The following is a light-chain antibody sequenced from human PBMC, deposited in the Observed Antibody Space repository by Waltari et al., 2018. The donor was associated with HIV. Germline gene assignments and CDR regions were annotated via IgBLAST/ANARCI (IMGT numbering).Light chain of an antibody. CDR3: HQYYTTPRT. CDR2: AAS. J-gene: IGKJ1*01. V-gene: IGKV1-NL1*01. CDR1: QDISHS. Sequence: DIQMTQSPSFLSTSVGDSVTITCRASQDISHSLAWYQQKPGKAPRLLLSAASRLASVVPSRFRGSGSGTDYPLTISSLQPEDFATYDCHQYYTTPRTFGQGTKVEIK.